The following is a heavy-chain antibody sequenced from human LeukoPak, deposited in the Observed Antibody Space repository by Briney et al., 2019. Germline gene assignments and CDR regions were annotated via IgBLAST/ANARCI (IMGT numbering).Heavy chain of an antibody. CDR3: AKGCSSTSCPTTR. Sequence: GGSLRLSCAASGFTFSSYAMSRVRQAPGKGLEWVSAISGSGGSTYYADSVKGRFTISRDNSKNTLYLQMNSLRAEDTAVYYCAKGCSSTSCPTTRWGQGTLVTVSS. V-gene: IGHV3-23*01. CDR2: ISGSGGST. CDR1: GFTFSSYA. D-gene: IGHD2-2*01. J-gene: IGHJ4*02.